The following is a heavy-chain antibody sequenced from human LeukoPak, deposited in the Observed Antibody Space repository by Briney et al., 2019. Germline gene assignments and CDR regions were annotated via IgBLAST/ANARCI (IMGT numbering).Heavy chain of an antibody. CDR2: IRDSGEA. V-gene: IGHV3-66*03. CDR1: GFRVSDYY. CDR3: ARDRAALQDWVEFDP. Sequence: GGSLRLSCAVSGFRVSDYYMSWVRQAPGKGLEWVGFIRDSGEAFYADFVRGRFAISRDESENTLYLQMNSLRVEDTAVYFCARDRAALQDWVEFDPWGQGTPVIVSS. D-gene: IGHD3/OR15-3a*01. J-gene: IGHJ5*02.